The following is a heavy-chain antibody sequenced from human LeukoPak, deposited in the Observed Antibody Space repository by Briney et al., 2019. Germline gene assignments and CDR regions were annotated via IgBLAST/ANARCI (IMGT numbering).Heavy chain of an antibody. CDR1: GGTFSSYA. Sequence: ASVKVSCKASGGTFSSYAWVRQAPGQGLEWMGGIIPIFGTANYAQKFQGRVTITADESTSTAYMELSSLRSEDTAVYYCARDGLGSGERPVDYGMDVWGQGTTVTVSS. J-gene: IGHJ6*02. V-gene: IGHV1-69*13. CDR3: ARDGLGSGERPVDYGMDV. CDR2: IIPIFGTA. D-gene: IGHD2-15*01.